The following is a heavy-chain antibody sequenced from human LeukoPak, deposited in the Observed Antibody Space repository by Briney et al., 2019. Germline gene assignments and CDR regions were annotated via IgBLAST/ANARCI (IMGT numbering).Heavy chain of an antibody. D-gene: IGHD2-2*01. CDR1: GFTFSSYA. J-gene: IGHJ5*02. CDR3: ANARSSTSYLDGGS. V-gene: IGHV3-23*01. Sequence: PGGSLRLSCAASGFTFSSYAMSWVRQAPGRGLEWVSAISGSGGSTYYADSVKGRFTISRDNSKNTLYLQMNSLRAEDTAVYYCANARSSTSYLDGGSWGQGTLVTVSS. CDR2: ISGSGGST.